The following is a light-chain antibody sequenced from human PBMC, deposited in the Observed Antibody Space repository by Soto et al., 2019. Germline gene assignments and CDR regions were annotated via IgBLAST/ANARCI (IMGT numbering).Light chain of an antibody. CDR1: QTISNS. J-gene: IGKJ3*01. CDR2: AAS. Sequence: DIQMTQSPSSLSASVGDRVTITCRASQTISNSLNWYQQKPGKAPKLLIYAASSLQSGVPSRFSGSASGTDFTLTISSLQPEDFATYYCQQSYSTPDTFGPGTKVDIK. V-gene: IGKV1-39*01. CDR3: QQSYSTPDT.